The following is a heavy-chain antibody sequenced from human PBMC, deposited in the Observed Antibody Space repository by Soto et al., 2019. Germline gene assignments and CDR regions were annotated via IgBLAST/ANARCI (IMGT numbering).Heavy chain of an antibody. CDR3: ARRDCSGGSCYFDY. CDR2: IYYSGST. V-gene: IGHV4-59*01. J-gene: IGHJ4*02. D-gene: IGHD2-15*01. CDR1: GGSISSYY. Sequence: SETLSLTCTVSGGSISSYYWSWIRQPPGKGLEWIGYIYYSGSTNYNPSLKSRVTISVDTSKNQFSLKLSSVTAADTAVYYCARRDCSGGSCYFDYWGQGTLVTVSS.